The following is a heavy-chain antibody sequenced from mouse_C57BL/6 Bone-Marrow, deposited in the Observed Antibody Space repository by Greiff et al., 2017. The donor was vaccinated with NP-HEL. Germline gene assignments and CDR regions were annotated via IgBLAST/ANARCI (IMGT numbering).Heavy chain of an antibody. J-gene: IGHJ3*01. D-gene: IGHD2-4*01. CDR3: ARLGTYYDYDGGWFAY. V-gene: IGHV1-39*01. CDR2: INPNYGTT. CDR1: GYSFTDYN. Sequence: VHVKQSGPELVKPGASVKISCKASGYSFTDYNMNWVKQSNGKSLEWIGVINPNYGTTSYNQKFKGKATLTVDQSSSTAYMQLNSLTSEDSAVYYCARLGTYYDYDGGWFAYWGQGTLVTVSA.